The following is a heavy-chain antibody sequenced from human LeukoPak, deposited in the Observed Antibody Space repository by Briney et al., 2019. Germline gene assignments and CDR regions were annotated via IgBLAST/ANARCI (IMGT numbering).Heavy chain of an antibody. D-gene: IGHD3-22*01. CDR2: IYSGGST. V-gene: IGHV3-53*01. CDR1: GFTVSSNY. J-gene: IGHJ4*02. CDR3: ARVSRGPHPYYYDSSGYMDY. Sequence: GGSLRLSCAASGFTVSSNYMSWVRQAPVKGLEWVSVIYSGGSTYYADSVKGRFTISRDNSKNTLYLQMNSLRAEDTAVYYCARVSRGPHPYYYDSSGYMDYWGQGTLVTVSS.